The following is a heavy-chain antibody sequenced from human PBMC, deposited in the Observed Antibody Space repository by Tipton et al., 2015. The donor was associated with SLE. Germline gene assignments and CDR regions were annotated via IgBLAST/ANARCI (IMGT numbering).Heavy chain of an antibody. J-gene: IGHJ3*02. D-gene: IGHD1-1*01. CDR1: GCTFSSYS. CDR2: INHSGST. CDR3: ARYKTRGSAFDI. Sequence: LRLSCAASGCTFSSYSMNWIRQPPGKGLEWIGEINHSGSTNYNPPLKSRVTISVDTSKNQFSLKLSSVTAADTAVYYCARYKTRGSAFDIWGQGTTVTVSS. V-gene: IGHV4-34*01.